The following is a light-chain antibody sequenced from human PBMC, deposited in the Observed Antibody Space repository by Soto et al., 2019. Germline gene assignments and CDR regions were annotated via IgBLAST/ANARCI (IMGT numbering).Light chain of an antibody. CDR2: GNS. CDR1: SSNIGAGYD. J-gene: IGLJ2*01. CDR3: QSYDSSLSGYVV. V-gene: IGLV1-40*01. Sequence: QSVLTQPPSVSRAPGQRVTISCTGSSSNIGAGYDVHWYQQLPGTAPKLLIYGNSNRPSGVPDRFSGCKSGTSASLAITGLQAEDEADYFCQSYDSSLSGYVVFGGGTKLTVL.